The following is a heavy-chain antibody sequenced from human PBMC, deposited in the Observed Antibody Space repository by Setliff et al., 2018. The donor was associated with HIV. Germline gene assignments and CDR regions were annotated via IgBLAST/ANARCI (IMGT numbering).Heavy chain of an antibody. V-gene: IGHV1-18*01. D-gene: IGHD6-19*01. J-gene: IGHJ4*02. CDR3: ARVSRSGWFFDW. CDR2: ISSYNGYT. CDR1: GYNFSSNG. Sequence: ASVKVSCKASGYNFSSNGISWVRQAPGQGLEWMGWISSYNGYTKYAQKVQVRVTMTKDTSTSTAYMELRSLRSDDTAVYYCARVSRSGWFFDWWGQGSLVTVSS.